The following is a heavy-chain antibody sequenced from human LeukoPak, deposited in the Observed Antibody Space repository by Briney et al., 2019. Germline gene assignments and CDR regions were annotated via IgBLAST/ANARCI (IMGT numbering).Heavy chain of an antibody. CDR3: AKDRGGGSQLGDAYDV. J-gene: IGHJ3*01. D-gene: IGHD5-24*01. CDR1: GFTFHDYA. Sequence: GGSLRLSCAASGFTFHDYAMHWVRQAPGKGLEWVSGISYSSETIGYVDSVKGRFTISRDNVRKSLYLQMNSLRIEDTALYYCAKDRGGGSQLGDAYDVWGQGTMVSVSS. V-gene: IGHV3-9*01. CDR2: ISYSSETI.